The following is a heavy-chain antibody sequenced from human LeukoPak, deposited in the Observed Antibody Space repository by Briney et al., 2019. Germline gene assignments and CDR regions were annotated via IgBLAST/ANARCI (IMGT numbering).Heavy chain of an antibody. V-gene: IGHV4-34*01. Sequence: SETLSLTCAVYGGSFSGYFWTWIRQPPGKGLEWIGEINHSGSTNYNPSLKSRVTISVDTSKNQFSLKLSSVTAADTAVYYCARVTVVPAAIASSSVGYWGQGTLVTVSS. CDR1: GGSFSGYF. CDR3: ARVTVVPAAIASSSVGY. D-gene: IGHD2-2*01. J-gene: IGHJ4*02. CDR2: INHSGST.